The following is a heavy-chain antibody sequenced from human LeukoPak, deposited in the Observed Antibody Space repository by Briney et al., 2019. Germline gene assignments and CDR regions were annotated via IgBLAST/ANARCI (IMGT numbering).Heavy chain of an antibody. V-gene: IGHV1-2*06. Sequence: ASVKVSCKASGYTFTGYYMDWVRQAPGQGLEWMGRINPNSGGTNYAQKFQGRVTMARDTSISTAYMELSRLRSDDTAVYYCAREDNLGSGSSPNDYWGQGTLVTVSS. CDR2: INPNSGGT. D-gene: IGHD6-19*01. J-gene: IGHJ4*02. CDR1: GYTFTGYY. CDR3: AREDNLGSGSSPNDY.